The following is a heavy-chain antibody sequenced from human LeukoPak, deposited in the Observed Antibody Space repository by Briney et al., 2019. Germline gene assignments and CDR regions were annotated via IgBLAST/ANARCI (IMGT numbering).Heavy chain of an antibody. D-gene: IGHD3-10*01. CDR2: INPNSGGT. J-gene: IGHJ6*03. CDR1: GYTFTGYY. Sequence: ASVKVSCKASGYTFTGYYMHWVRQAPGQGLEWMGWINPNSGGTNYAQKFQGRVTMTRDTSISTAYMELSRLRSDDTAVYYCARGVSITMVRGVIITPSSYYYYMDVWGKGTTVTISS. V-gene: IGHV1-2*02. CDR3: ARGVSITMVRGVIITPSSYYYYMDV.